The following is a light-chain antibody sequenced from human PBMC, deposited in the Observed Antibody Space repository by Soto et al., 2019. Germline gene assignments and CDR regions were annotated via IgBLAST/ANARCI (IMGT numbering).Light chain of an antibody. V-gene: IGKV3-20*01. CDR3: QQYVSSPLT. J-gene: IGKJ4*01. CDR1: QSVSSNY. CDR2: DAS. Sequence: EIVLTQSPGTLSLSPGERATLSCRASQSVSSNYLAWYQQRPGQSPRLLISDASTRATGIADRFSGSGSGTDFTLTISRLEPEDFAVYYCQQYVSSPLTFGGGTKV.